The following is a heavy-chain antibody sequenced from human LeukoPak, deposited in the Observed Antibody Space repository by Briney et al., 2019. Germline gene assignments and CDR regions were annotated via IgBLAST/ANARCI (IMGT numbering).Heavy chain of an antibody. D-gene: IGHD6-19*01. Sequence: SVQVSCKASGGTFSSYAISWVRQAPGQELEWMGRFIPILGIANYAQKFQGRVTITADNSTSTAYMELSSLRSEATAIYYCARDRDSGGWYSCDYWGQGTLVTVSS. V-gene: IGHV1-69*04. J-gene: IGHJ4*02. CDR3: ARDRDSGGWYSCDY. CDR1: GGTFSSYA. CDR2: FIPILGIA.